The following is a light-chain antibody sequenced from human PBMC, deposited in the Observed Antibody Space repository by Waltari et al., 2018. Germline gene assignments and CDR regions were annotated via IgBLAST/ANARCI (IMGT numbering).Light chain of an antibody. CDR2: KAS. CDR1: QTINIW. Sequence: DIQVPQSPSTLSVSVGDTVSISCRANQTINIWMTWYQPKPGTAPKVVIYKASSLESGVPSRLSGSGSGTDFTLTISSLQPDDFAIYFCQQYGSFPATFGQGTRVDMK. J-gene: IGKJ1*01. V-gene: IGKV1-5*03. CDR3: QQYGSFPAT.